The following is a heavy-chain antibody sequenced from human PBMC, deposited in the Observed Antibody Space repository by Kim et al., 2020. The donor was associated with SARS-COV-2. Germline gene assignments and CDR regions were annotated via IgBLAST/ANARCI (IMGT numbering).Heavy chain of an antibody. J-gene: IGHJ4*02. CDR1: GFTFSSYS. CDR2: ISSSSSTI. D-gene: IGHD6-19*01. V-gene: IGHV3-48*02. Sequence: GGSLRLSCAASGFTFSSYSMNWVRQAPGKGLEWVSYISSSSSTIYYADSVKGRFTISRDNAKNSLYLQMNSLGDEDTAVYYCARGTSEAGRCFDYWGQGTLVTVSS. CDR3: ARGTSEAGRCFDY.